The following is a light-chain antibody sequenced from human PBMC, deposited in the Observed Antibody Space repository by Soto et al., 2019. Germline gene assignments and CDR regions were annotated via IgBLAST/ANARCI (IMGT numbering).Light chain of an antibody. CDR3: QVRTEWPPFMYS. CDR2: DTS. CDR1: QSVDTF. V-gene: IGKV3-11*01. Sequence: EIVLTQSPATLSLSPGERATLSCRASQSVDTFLAWYQQKPGRTPRLLTYDTSNRATGIPPRFSGSGSGTDFTLTISRLEPEDFAVYYCQVRTEWPPFMYSFGQGTKLEVK. J-gene: IGKJ2*01.